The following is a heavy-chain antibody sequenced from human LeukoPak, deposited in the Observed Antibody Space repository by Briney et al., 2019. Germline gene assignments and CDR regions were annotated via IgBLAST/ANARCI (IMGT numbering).Heavy chain of an antibody. D-gene: IGHD6-13*01. CDR3: ARWAGAAAFDY. V-gene: IGHV3-64*01. CDR1: GFTFSSYA. CDR2: ISSNGGST. Sequence: GGSLRLSCAASGFTFSSYAMHWVRQAPGKGLEYVSAISSNGGSTYYANSVKGRFTISRDNSKNTLYLQMGSLRTEDMAVYYCARWAGAAAFDYWGQGTLVTVSS. J-gene: IGHJ4*02.